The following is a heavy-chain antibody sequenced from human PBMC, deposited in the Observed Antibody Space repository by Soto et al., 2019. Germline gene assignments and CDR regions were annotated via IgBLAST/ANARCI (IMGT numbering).Heavy chain of an antibody. CDR1: GYTFTSYG. J-gene: IGHJ4*02. Sequence: ASVKVSCKASGYTFTSYGISWVRQAPGQGLEWMGWISAYNGNTNHAQKLQGRVTMTTDTSTSTAYMELRSLRSDDTAVYYCARDDCSGGSCYLDYWGQGTLVTVSS. CDR3: ARDDCSGGSCYLDY. CDR2: ISAYNGNT. V-gene: IGHV1-18*01. D-gene: IGHD2-15*01.